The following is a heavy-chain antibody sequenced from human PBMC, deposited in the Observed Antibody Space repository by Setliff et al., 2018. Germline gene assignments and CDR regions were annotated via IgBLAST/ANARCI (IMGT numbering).Heavy chain of an antibody. J-gene: IGHJ5*02. D-gene: IGHD2-8*01. CDR2: ISAYNGKT. CDR3: ERLVRYCTQRACQRTQDADL. V-gene: IGHV1-18*04. Sequence: ASVKVSCKASGYTFANSIVSWVRQAPGQGLEWMGWISAYNGKTYIKEKFQGRLSMTTDTSTNTGCMELRNLTPDDTAVYFCERLVRYCTQRACQRTQDADLWGQGTRVTVSS. CDR1: GYTFANSI.